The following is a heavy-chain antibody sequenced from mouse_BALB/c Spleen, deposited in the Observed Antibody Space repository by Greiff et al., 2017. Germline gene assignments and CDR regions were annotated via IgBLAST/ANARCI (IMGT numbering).Heavy chain of an antibody. J-gene: IGHJ2*01. CDR1: GYTFTDYN. D-gene: IGHD1-1*01. CDR2: INPNNGGT. V-gene: IGHV1-18*01. Sequence: VQLQQSGPELVKPGASVKIPCKASGYTFTDYNMDWVKQSHGKSLEWIGDINPNNGGTIYNQKFKGKATLTVDNSSSTAYMELRSLTSEDSAVYYCAREGSSYYYFDYWGQGTTLTVSS. CDR3: AREGSSYYYFDY.